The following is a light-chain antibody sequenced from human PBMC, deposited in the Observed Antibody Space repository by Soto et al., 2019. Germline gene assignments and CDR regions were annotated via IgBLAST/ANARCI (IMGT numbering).Light chain of an antibody. CDR3: MQALQITSWT. J-gene: IGKJ1*01. Sequence: IQLTQSPSSLSASVGDRVTITCRASQGISSYLAWYQQKPGKAPKLLIYAASTLQSGVPSRFSGSGSGTDFTLKISRVEAEDVGVYYCMQALQITSWTFGQGTK. V-gene: IGKV1-9*01. CDR1: QGISSY. CDR2: AAS.